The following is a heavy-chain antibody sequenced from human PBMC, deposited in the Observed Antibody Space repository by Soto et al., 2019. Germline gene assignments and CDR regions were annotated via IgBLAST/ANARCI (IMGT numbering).Heavy chain of an antibody. CDR3: TRCRQIRMLLCRDAFDI. CDR2: IIPIFGTA. CDR1: GGTFSSYA. V-gene: IGHV1-69*06. D-gene: IGHD3-10*02. J-gene: IGHJ3*02. Sequence: QVQLVQSGAEVKKPGSSVKVSCKASGGTFSSYAISWVRQAPGQGLEWMGGIIPIFGTANYAQKFQGRVTITADKSTSTAYMELSSLRSEDTAVYYCTRCRQIRMLLCRDAFDIWGQGTMVTVSS.